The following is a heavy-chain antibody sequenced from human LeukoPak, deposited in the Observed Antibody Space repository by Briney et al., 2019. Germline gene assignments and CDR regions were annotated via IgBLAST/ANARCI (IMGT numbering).Heavy chain of an antibody. CDR2: ISSSSSYI. Sequence: PGGSLRLSCAASGFTFSSYSMNWVRQAPGKGLEWVSSISSSSSYIYYADSVKGRFTISRDNAKNSLYLQMNSLRAEDTAVYYCARSHYSYGSFDYWGQGTLVTVSS. CDR3: ARSHYSYGSFDY. D-gene: IGHD5-18*01. V-gene: IGHV3-21*01. CDR1: GFTFSSYS. J-gene: IGHJ4*02.